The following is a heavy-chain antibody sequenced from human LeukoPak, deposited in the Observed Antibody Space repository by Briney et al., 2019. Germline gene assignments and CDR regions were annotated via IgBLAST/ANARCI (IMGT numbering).Heavy chain of an antibody. CDR3: ARVASTTCDCPDYFDY. J-gene: IGHJ4*02. V-gene: IGHV1-18*01. CDR2: ISAYTGNT. Sequence: ASVKVSCKASGYTFTTFGITWVRQAPGQGLEWMGWISAYTGNTNYAPKFQGRVTMTTDTSTSTAHMELRSPTSDDTAVYYCARVASTTCDCPDYFDYWGQGTLVTVSS. D-gene: IGHD2-2*01. CDR1: GYTFTTFG.